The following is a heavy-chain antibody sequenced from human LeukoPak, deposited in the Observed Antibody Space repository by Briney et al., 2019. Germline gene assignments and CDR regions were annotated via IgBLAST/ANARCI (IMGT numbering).Heavy chain of an antibody. CDR1: GRLNRSSTYY. D-gene: IGHD6-6*01. CDR2: VYYSGST. J-gene: IGHJ4*02. CDR3: ARHASSIAARRGFDY. Sequence: PSETVSLIRTFSGRLNRSSTYYCGWIRQPPGKGLEWIGCVYYSGSTYYNPSLKSRVTISVNTSKNQFSLKLSSVTAADTAVYYCARHASSIAARRGFDYWGQGTLVTVSS. V-gene: IGHV4-39*01.